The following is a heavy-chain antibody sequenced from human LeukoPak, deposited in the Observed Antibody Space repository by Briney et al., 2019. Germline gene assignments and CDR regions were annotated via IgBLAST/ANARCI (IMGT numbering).Heavy chain of an antibody. J-gene: IGHJ4*02. Sequence: GGSLRLSCAASGFTFDDYTMHWVRQAPGKGLEWVSLISWDGGSTYYADSVKGRFTISRDNSKNSLYLQMNSLRTEDTALYYCAKDSSSSWYDYFDYWGQETLVTVSS. CDR3: AKDSSSSWYDYFDY. CDR1: GFTFDDYT. V-gene: IGHV3-43*01. D-gene: IGHD6-13*01. CDR2: ISWDGGST.